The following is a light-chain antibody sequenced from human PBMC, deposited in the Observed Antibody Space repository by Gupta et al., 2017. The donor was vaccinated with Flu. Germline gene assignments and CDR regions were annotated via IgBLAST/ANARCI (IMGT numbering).Light chain of an antibody. CDR3: SSYTSGSTLVVA. CDR1: TSSVGGYNS. Sequence: QSALTQPPSVSGSPGQSITISCTGTTSSVGGYNSVSWYQQRPGTAPKLMIYDVSNRPSGISNRFSVSKSGNTASLTISGLQAEDEADYYCSSYTSGSTLVVAFGGGTKLTVL. J-gene: IGLJ2*01. V-gene: IGLV2-14*01. CDR2: DVS.